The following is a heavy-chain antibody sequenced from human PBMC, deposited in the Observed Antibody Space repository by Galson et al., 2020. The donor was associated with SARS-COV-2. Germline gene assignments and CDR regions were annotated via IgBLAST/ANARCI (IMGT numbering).Heavy chain of an antibody. V-gene: IGHV4-38-2*02. CDR2: IYHSGST. D-gene: IGHD6-13*01. CDR3: AGSPGAAGPFDY. CDR1: GYSISSGYY. Sequence: SETLSLTCTVSGYSISSGYYWGWIRQPPGKGLEWIGSIYHSGSTYYNPSLKSRVTISVDTSKNQFSLKLSSVTAAATAVYYCAGSPGAAGPFDYWGQGTLVTVSS. J-gene: IGHJ4*02.